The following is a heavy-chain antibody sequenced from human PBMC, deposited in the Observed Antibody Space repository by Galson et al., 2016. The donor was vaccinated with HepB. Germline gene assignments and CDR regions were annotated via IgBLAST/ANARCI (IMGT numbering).Heavy chain of an antibody. CDR1: RFTLTTYA. V-gene: IGHV3-33*01. J-gene: IGHJ3*02. CDR3: ARSPPPATPTAGSLDI. CDR2: IWFDGINK. Sequence: LRLSCATSRFTLTTYAIHWVRQAPGKGLEWLAVIWFDGINKFYANSVKGRFTISRDDSKNTVYLQMNSLRVEDTAVYYCARSPPPATPTAGSLDIWGQGTVLTVSS.